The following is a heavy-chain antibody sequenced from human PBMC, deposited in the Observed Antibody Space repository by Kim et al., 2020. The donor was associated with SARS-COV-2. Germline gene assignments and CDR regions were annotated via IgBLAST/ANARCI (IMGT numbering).Heavy chain of an antibody. D-gene: IGHD3-10*01. Sequence: SETLSLTCTVSGGSISSYYWSWIRQPPGKGLEWIGYIYYSGSTNYNPSLKSRVTISVDTSKNQFSLKLSSVTAADTAVYYCARDVGYYGSGSYYDYWGQGTLVTVSS. CDR1: GGSISSYY. V-gene: IGHV4-59*13. CDR3: ARDVGYYGSGSYYDY. J-gene: IGHJ4*02. CDR2: IYYSGST.